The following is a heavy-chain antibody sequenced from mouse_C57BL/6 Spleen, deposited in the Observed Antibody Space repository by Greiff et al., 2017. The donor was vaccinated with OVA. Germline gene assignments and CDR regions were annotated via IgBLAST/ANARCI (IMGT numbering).Heavy chain of an antibody. CDR3: ARDGNYPYWYFDV. CDR1: GYSFTGYY. D-gene: IGHD2-1*01. Sequence: EVQLQQSGPELVKPGASVKISCKASGYSFTGYYMNWVKQSPEKSLEWIGEINPSTGGTTYNQKFKAKATLTVDKSSSTAYMQLKSLTSEDSAVYYCARDGNYPYWYFDVWGTGTTVTVSS. V-gene: IGHV1-42*01. J-gene: IGHJ1*03. CDR2: INPSTGGT.